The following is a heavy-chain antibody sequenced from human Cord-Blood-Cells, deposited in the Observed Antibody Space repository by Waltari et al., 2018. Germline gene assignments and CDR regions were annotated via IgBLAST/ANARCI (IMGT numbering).Heavy chain of an antibody. CDR3: TTVGYSSGWRTDY. CDR2: IKSKTDGGTT. D-gene: IGHD6-19*01. V-gene: IGHV3-15*01. Sequence: EVQLVESGGGLVKPGGSLRLSCAASGFTFSNACMIWVRQSPGKGLEWVGRIKSKTDGGTTDYAAPVKGRFTISRDDSKNTLYLQMNSLKTEDTAVYYCTTVGYSSGWRTDYWGQGTLVTVSS. J-gene: IGHJ4*02. CDR1: GFTFSNAC.